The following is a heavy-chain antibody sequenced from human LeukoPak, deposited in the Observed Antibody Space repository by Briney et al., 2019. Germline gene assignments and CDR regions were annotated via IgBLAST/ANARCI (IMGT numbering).Heavy chain of an antibody. CDR2: ISGSGDNT. J-gene: IGHJ3*02. V-gene: IGHV3-23*01. CDR3: ARDDYVWGSYRLFDI. Sequence: PGGSLRLSCAASGFTFSNYAMSWVRQAPGKGLEWLSLISGSGDNTYYADSVKGRFTISRDNSKNTLYLQMNSLRAEDTAVYYCARDDYVWGSYRLFDIWGQGTMVTVSS. D-gene: IGHD3-16*02. CDR1: GFTFSNYA.